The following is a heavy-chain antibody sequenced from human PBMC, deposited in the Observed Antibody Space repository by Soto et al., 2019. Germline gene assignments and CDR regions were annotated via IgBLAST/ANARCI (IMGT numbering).Heavy chain of an antibody. CDR3: ASVGIAVAGTIDYYYGMDV. Sequence: SETLSLTCTVSGGSVSSGIYYWIWIRQPPGKGLEWIGYIYYSGSTNYNPSLKSRVTISVDTSKNQFSLKLSSVTAADTAVYYCASVGIAVAGTIDYYYGMDVWGQGTTVTVSS. D-gene: IGHD6-19*01. J-gene: IGHJ6*02. V-gene: IGHV4-61*01. CDR1: GGSVSSGIYY. CDR2: IYYSGST.